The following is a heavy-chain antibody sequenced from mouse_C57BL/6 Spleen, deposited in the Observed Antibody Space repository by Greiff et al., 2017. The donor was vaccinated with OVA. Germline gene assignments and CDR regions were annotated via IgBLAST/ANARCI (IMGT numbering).Heavy chain of an antibody. CDR3: AREAYYGSSYGWFAY. CDR2: ISYSGST. D-gene: IGHD1-1*01. Sequence: EVQLQQSGPGMVKPSQSLSLTCTVTGYSITSGYDWHWIRHFPGNKLEWMGYISYSGSTNYNPSLKSRISITHDTSKNHFFLKLNSVTTEDTATYYCAREAYYGSSYGWFAYGGQGTLVTVSA. CDR1: GYSITSGYD. J-gene: IGHJ3*01. V-gene: IGHV3-1*01.